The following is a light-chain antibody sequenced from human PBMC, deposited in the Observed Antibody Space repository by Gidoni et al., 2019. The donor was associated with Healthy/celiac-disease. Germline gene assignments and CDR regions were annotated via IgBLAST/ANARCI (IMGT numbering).Light chain of an antibody. CDR2: AAS. J-gene: IGKJ2*01. V-gene: IGKV1-39*01. CDR1: QIISSY. Sequence: IHMTPSPSSLSASVGDRVTITCRASQIISSYLNWYQQKPGKEPKLLIYAASSLQSWVPSRFSGSGSGTDYTITISSMQPEDFATDYCQQSYSTPPYTFGQGTKLEIK. CDR3: QQSYSTPPYT.